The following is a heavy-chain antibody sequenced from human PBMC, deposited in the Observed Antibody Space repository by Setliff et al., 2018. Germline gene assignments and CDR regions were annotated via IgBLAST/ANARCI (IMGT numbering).Heavy chain of an antibody. D-gene: IGHD3-10*01. CDR1: GGSISSRSYY. J-gene: IGHJ1*01. CDR3: ARVDFTMIQGVLGL. CDR2: IYHSGSS. V-gene: IGHV4-39*07. Sequence: PSETLSLTCTVSGGSISSRSYYWGWIRQPPGKGLEWIGSIYHSGSSYYNPSLRSRVTISVDTSKNQFSMKLTSVTAADTAVYYCARVDFTMIQGVLGLWGQGTLVTVS.